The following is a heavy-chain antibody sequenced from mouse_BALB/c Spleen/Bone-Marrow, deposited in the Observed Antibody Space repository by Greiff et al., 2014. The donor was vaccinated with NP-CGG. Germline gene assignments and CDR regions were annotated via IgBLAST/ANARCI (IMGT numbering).Heavy chain of an antibody. V-gene: IGHV1-77*01. CDR1: GYTFTDYI. CDR2: IYPGTGST. Sequence: VLLVESGPEPVKPGASVKMSCKASGYTFTDYIISWVKQRVGQGLEWIGEIYPGTGSTYYTEKFKGRATLTADKSSSIAYMQLSSLTSYDSAVDFGARRKNCWFAYWGQGTLVTVSA. CDR3: ARRKNCWFAY. J-gene: IGHJ3*01.